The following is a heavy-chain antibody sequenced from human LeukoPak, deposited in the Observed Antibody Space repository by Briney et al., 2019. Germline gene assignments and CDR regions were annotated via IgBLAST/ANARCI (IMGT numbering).Heavy chain of an antibody. V-gene: IGHV4-61*08. CDR2: IYYSGST. D-gene: IGHD6-19*01. CDR1: GGSISSGGYY. Sequence: PSQTLSLTCTVSGGSISSGGYYWSWIRQPPGKGLEWIGYIYYSGSTNYNPSLKSRVTISVDTSKNQFSLKLSSVTAADTAVYYCARQGRGIAVPLDYWGQGTLVTVSS. J-gene: IGHJ4*02. CDR3: ARQGRGIAVPLDY.